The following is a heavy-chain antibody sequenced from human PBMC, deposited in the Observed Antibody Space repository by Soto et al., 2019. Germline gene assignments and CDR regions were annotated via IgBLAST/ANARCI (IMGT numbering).Heavy chain of an antibody. CDR3: ARRKTGPEAFDY. V-gene: IGHV4-59*08. CDR1: GDSISTYY. Sequence: SETLSLTCTVSGDSISTYYWTWIRQPPGKGLEWIGYVYYSGSTNYNPSLKNRVTISVDTSKSQFSLNLYSVTAADTVVYYCARRKTGPEAFDYWGPGTLVTVSS. CDR2: VYYSGST. J-gene: IGHJ4*02. D-gene: IGHD3-10*01.